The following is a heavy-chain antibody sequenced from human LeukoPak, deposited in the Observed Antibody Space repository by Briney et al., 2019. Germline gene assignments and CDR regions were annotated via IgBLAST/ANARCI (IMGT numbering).Heavy chain of an antibody. D-gene: IGHD3-10*01. CDR3: AREVPYGAFDI. CDR2: ISYDGSNK. V-gene: IGHV3-30-3*01. J-gene: IGHJ3*02. Sequence: PGGSLSLSCAASGFTFSSYAMHWVRQAPGKGLEWVAVISYDGSNKYYADSVKGRFTISRDNSKNTLYLQMNSLRAEDTAVYYCAREVPYGAFDIWGQGTMVTVSS. CDR1: GFTFSSYA.